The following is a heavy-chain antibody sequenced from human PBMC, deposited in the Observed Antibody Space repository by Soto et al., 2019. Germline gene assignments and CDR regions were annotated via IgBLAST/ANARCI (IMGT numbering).Heavy chain of an antibody. D-gene: IGHD2-2*01. CDR2: SSGSGSST. V-gene: IGHV3-23*01. J-gene: IGHJ4*02. CDR3: ARDSRTLIETNRVRSDF. Sequence: GGSLRVDCAACGDNFSSNSMNSVRQAPGKGLEWVSTSSGSGSSTFHADSVKGRFTISRDISKNTLYLQMNSLRPEDTAVYYCARDSRTLIETNRVRSDFWGQGTLSTVAS. CDR1: GDNFSSNS.